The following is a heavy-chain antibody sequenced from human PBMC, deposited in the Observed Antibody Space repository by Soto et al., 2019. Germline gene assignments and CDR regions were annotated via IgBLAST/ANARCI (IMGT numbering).Heavy chain of an antibody. CDR2: ISYDGGNK. CDR3: VRDGWLYYDSPSQGMDV. J-gene: IGHJ6*01. V-gene: IGHV3-30-3*01. D-gene: IGHD3-16*01. Sequence: QVQLVESGGGVVQPGRSLRLSCAASGFTFGNYALHWVRQAPGKGLEWVAVISYDGGNKNHADSVKGRFTISRDNSKNTLFLRMNNLGAEDTAVYCCVRDGWLYYDSPSQGMDVWGQGTTVTVSS. CDR1: GFTFGNYA.